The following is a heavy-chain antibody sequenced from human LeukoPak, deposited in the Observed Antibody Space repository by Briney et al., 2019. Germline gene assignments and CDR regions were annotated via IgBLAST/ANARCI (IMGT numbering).Heavy chain of an antibody. J-gene: IGHJ4*02. CDR3: ARQRSSSTWYFDY. CDR1: GGSISSYY. V-gene: IGHV4-59*08. Sequence: SETLSLTCTVSGGSISSYYWSWIRQPPGKGLEWIGYIYYSGSTNYNPSLKSRITISVDTSKNQFSLKLTSVTAADTAVYYCARQRSSSTWYFDYWGQGTLVTVSS. CDR2: IYYSGST. D-gene: IGHD6-13*01.